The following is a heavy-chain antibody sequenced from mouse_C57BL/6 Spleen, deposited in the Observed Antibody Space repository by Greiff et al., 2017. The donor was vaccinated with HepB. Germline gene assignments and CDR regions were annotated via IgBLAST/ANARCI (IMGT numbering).Heavy chain of an antibody. V-gene: IGHV1-54*01. CDR2: INPGSGGT. J-gene: IGHJ1*03. Sequence: VQLQQSGAELVRPGTSVKVSCKASGYAFTNYLIEWVKQRPGQGLEWIGVINPGSGGTNYNEKFKGKATLTADKSSSTAYMQLSSLTSEDSAVYFCARDGYSWYFDVWGTGTTVTVSS. D-gene: IGHD2-3*01. CDR1: GYAFTNYL. CDR3: ARDGYSWYFDV.